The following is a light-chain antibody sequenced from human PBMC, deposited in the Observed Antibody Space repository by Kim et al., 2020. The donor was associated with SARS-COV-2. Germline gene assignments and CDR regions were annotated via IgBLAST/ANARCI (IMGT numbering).Light chain of an antibody. CDR2: DAS. Sequence: AIQLNQSPSSLSASVGDRVTITCRASQGISSALAWYQQKPGKAPQLLIYDASSLESGVPSRFSGSGSGTDFTLTISSLQPEDFATYYCQQFNSYPLTFGGGTKVDIK. CDR1: QGISSA. CDR3: QQFNSYPLT. J-gene: IGKJ4*01. V-gene: IGKV1-13*02.